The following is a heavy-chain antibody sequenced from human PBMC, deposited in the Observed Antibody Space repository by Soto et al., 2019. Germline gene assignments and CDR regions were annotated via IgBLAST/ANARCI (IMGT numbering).Heavy chain of an antibody. Sequence: PSETLSLTCTVSGGSMRNYFWTWIRQPPGKGLEWIGYIHYSGTTSFFPSYNPSLRSRVTISEDTSKNQLSLELLSVTTADTAVYFCAAGEASSRNLAPYYLDFWGQGTLVTSPQ. CDR2: IHYSGTT. J-gene: IGHJ4*02. V-gene: IGHV4-59*01. D-gene: IGHD6-13*01. CDR1: GGSMRNYF. CDR3: AAGEASSRNLAPYYLDF.